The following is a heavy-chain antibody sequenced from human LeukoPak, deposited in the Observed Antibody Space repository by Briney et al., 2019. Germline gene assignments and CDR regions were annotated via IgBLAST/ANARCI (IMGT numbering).Heavy chain of an antibody. V-gene: IGHV4-59*10. J-gene: IGHJ4*02. CDR1: GRSFSGYY. D-gene: IGHD3-10*01. Sequence: PSETLSLTCAVYGRSFSGYYWSWIRQPAGKGLEWIGRIYTSGSTNYNPSLKSRVTMSVDTSKNQFSLKLSSVTAADTAVYYCASSGDYGSGLAYWGQGTLVTVSS. CDR2: IYTSGST. CDR3: ASSGDYGSGLAY.